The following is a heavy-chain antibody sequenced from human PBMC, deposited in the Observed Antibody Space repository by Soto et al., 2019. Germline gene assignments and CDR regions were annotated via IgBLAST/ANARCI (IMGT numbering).Heavy chain of an antibody. Sequence: GASVKVSCKASGYTFTCYYMHWVRQAPGQGLEWMGWINPNSGGTNYAQKFQGWVTMTRDTSISTAYMELSRLRSDDTAVYYCARDGGPNYGDLLYYFDYWGQGTLVTVS. CDR1: GYTFTCYY. D-gene: IGHD4-17*01. CDR3: ARDGGPNYGDLLYYFDY. CDR2: INPNSGGT. V-gene: IGHV1-2*04. J-gene: IGHJ4*02.